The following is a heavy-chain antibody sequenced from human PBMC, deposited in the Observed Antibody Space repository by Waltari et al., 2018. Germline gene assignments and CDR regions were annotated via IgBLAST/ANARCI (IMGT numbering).Heavy chain of an antibody. J-gene: IGHJ4*02. CDR1: GGSISSYY. CDR3: ARGDIVVVPAATEGYFDY. D-gene: IGHD2-2*01. CDR2: IYYSGST. V-gene: IGHV4-59*01. Sequence: QVQLQESGPGLVKPSETLSLTCTVSGGSISSYYWSWIRQPPGKGLEWIGYIYYSGSTNDNPSLKGRVTISVETSKNQFALKLSSVTAADTAVYYCARGDIVVVPAATEGYFDYWGQGTLVTVSS.